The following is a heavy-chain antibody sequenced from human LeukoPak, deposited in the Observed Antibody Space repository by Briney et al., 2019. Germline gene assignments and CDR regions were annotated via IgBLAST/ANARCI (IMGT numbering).Heavy chain of an antibody. CDR1: GGTFSSYA. CDR3: ARAPKTNYYDSSGYYLYYFDY. D-gene: IGHD3-22*01. J-gene: IGHJ4*02. V-gene: IGHV1-69*04. CDR2: IIPILGIA. Sequence: ASVKVSCKASGGTFSSYAISWVRQAPGQGLEWMGRIIPILGIANYAQKFQGRVTITADKSTSTAYMELSSLRSEDTAVYYCARAPKTNYYDSSGYYLYYFDYWGQGTLVTVSS.